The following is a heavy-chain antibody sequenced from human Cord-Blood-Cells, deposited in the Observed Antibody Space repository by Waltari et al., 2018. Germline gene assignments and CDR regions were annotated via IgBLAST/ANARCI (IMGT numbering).Heavy chain of an antibody. D-gene: IGHD2-8*01. CDR2: IYYSGST. J-gene: IGHJ4*02. V-gene: IGHV4-39*02. Sequence: QLPLPESGPGLVKPSETLSLTCTVPGGSITSSSYYWRWIRQPPGKGMEWIGSIYYSGSTYYNPSLKSRVTISVDTSKNQFSLKLSSVTAADTAVYYCARDSNGVIDYWGQGTLVTVSS. CDR1: GGSITSSSYY. CDR3: ARDSNGVIDY.